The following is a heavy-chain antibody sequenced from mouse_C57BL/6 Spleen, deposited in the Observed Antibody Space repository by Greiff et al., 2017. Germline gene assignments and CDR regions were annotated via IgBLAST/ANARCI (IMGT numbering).Heavy chain of an antibody. V-gene: IGHV2-5*01. Sequence: QVQLQQSGPGLVQPSQSLSITCTVSGFSFTSYGVHWVRQSPGKGLEWLGVIWRGGSTDYNAAFMSRLSITKDNSKSQVFFKMNSLQADDTAIYYCAKIYYDYHYAMDYWGQGTSVTVSS. D-gene: IGHD2-4*01. CDR2: IWRGGST. CDR1: GFSFTSYG. J-gene: IGHJ4*01. CDR3: AKIYYDYHYAMDY.